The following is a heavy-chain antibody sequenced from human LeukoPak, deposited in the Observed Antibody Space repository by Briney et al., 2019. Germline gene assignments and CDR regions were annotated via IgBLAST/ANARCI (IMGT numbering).Heavy chain of an antibody. CDR2: ISYDGSNK. CDR1: GFTFSSYA. V-gene: IGHV3-30*04. Sequence: GGSLRLSCAASGFTFSSYAMHWVRQAPGKGLEWVAVISYDGSNKYYADSVKGRFTISRDNAKNSLYLQMNSLRAEDTAVYYCARELEAGYSSGWYLPIFDYWGQGTLVTASS. D-gene: IGHD6-19*01. J-gene: IGHJ4*02. CDR3: ARELEAGYSSGWYLPIFDY.